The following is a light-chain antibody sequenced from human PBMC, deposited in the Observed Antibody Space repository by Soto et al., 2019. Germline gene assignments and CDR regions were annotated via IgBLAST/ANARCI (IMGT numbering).Light chain of an antibody. CDR2: DVT. Sequence: QSVLTQPRSVSGSPGQSVTISCTGTSSDVGGYDFVSWYQQHPAKAPKFIIYDVTKRPSGVPNRFSGSKSGNTASLTISGLQAEDEADYYCSSYTSSSTLYVFGTGTKVTVL. J-gene: IGLJ1*01. V-gene: IGLV2-11*01. CDR3: SSYTSSSTLYV. CDR1: SSDVGGYDF.